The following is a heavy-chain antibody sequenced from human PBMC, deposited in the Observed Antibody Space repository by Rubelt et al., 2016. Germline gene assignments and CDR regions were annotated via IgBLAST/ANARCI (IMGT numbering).Heavy chain of an antibody. V-gene: IGHV4-34*01. Sequence: QVQLQQWGAGLLKPSETLSLTCAVYGGSFSGYYWSWIRQPPGKGLEWIGEINHSGSTNYNPSLKSRVTISVDTSKNQFARKLSSVTAADTAVYYCARLSSGWYYFDYWGQGTLVTVSS. CDR1: GGSFSGYY. J-gene: IGHJ4*02. CDR2: INHSGST. CDR3: ARLSSGWYYFDY. D-gene: IGHD6-19*01.